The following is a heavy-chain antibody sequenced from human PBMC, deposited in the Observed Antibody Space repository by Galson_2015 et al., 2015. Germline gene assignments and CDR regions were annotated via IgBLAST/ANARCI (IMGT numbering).Heavy chain of an antibody. J-gene: IGHJ5*02. V-gene: IGHV3-48*03. CDR3: ARDGPDYYDSNGYYLNA. D-gene: IGHD3-22*01. CDR1: GFTFSSYE. Sequence: SLRLSCAASGFTFSSYEMNWVRQAPGKGLEWVSYISSSGSTIYYADSVKGRFTISRDNAKNSLYLQMNSLRAEDTAVYYCARDGPDYYDSNGYYLNAWGQGTLVTVSS. CDR2: ISSSGSTI.